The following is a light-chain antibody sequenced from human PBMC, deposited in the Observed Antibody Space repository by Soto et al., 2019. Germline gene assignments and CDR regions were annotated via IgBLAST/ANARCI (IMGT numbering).Light chain of an antibody. CDR3: QQYNNWLLT. CDR1: QSVNNY. V-gene: IGKV3-11*01. CDR2: DAS. J-gene: IGKJ3*01. Sequence: EIVLTQSPASLSLSPGERATLSCRASQSVNNYLAWYQQRPGQAPRLLLYDASNRATGIPAKFSGSGSGTDFTLTISSLEPEDFAVYYCQQYNNWLLTFGPGTKVDIK.